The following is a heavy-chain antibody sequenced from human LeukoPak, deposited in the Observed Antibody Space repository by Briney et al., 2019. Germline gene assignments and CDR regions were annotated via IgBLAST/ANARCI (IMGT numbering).Heavy chain of an antibody. CDR3: ARDEDTAMAPPSYYYGMDV. D-gene: IGHD5-18*01. V-gene: IGHV3-21*01. J-gene: IGHJ6*04. CDR2: ISSSSSYI. CDR1: GFTFSSYS. Sequence: GGSLRLSCAASGFTFSSYSMNWVRQAPGQGLEWVSSISSSSSYIYYADSVKGRFTISRDNAKNSLYLQMNSLRAEDTAVYYCARDEDTAMAPPSYYYGMDVWGKGTTVTVSS.